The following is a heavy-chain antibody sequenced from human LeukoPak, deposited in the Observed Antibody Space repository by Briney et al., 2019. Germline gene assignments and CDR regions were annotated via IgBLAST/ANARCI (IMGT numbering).Heavy chain of an antibody. CDR2: INHSGST. D-gene: IGHD5-24*01. Sequence: SETLSLTCAVYGGSFSGYYWSWIRQPPGKGLEWIGEINHSGSTNYNPSLKGRVTISVDTSKNQFSLKLSSVTAADTAVYYCARGTSPKMADAAYWGQGTLVTVSS. J-gene: IGHJ4*02. CDR1: GGSFSGYY. V-gene: IGHV4-34*01. CDR3: ARGTSPKMADAAY.